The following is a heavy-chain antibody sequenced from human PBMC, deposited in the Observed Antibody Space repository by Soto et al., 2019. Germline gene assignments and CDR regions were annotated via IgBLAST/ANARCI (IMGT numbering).Heavy chain of an antibody. V-gene: IGHV4-4*02. D-gene: IGHD3-10*01. CDR3: ARGARVRGVMRWFDP. Sequence: KTSETLSLTCAVSGGSISSSNWWSWVRQPPGKGLEWIGEIYHSGSTNYNPTLKSRVTISVDKSKNQFSLKLSSVTAADTAVYYGARGARVRGVMRWFDPWGQGTLVTVSS. J-gene: IGHJ5*02. CDR2: IYHSGST. CDR1: GGSISSSNW.